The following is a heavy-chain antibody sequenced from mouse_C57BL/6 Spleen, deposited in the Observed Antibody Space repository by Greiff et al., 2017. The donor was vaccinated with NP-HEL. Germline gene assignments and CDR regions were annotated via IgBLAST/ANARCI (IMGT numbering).Heavy chain of an antibody. CDR1: GYTFTSYG. J-gene: IGHJ4*01. D-gene: IGHD2-4*01. Sequence: VQLQQSGAELARPGASVKLSCKASGYTFTSYGISWVKQRPGQGLEWIGEIYPRSGNTYYNEKFKGKATLTADKSSSTAYMELRSLTSEDSAVYFCARKRGNYDYDGYAMDYWGQGTSVTVSS. CDR2: IYPRSGNT. V-gene: IGHV1-81*01. CDR3: ARKRGNYDYDGYAMDY.